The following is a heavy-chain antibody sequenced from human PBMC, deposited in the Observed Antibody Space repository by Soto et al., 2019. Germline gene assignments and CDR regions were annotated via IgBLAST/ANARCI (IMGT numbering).Heavy chain of an antibody. CDR2: INPSANST. CDR3: AILQTVAHNGRKIDY. D-gene: IGHD2-8*01. CDR1: GYTFISYY. J-gene: IGHJ4*02. V-gene: IGHV1-46*01. Sequence: ASVKVSCKASGYTFISYYMHWVRQAPGQGLEWMGIINPSANSTNYEQKFQGRVTMTRDKSTSTAYMELSSLRSEDTAVYYCAILQTVAHNGRKIDYWGQGTLVTVSS.